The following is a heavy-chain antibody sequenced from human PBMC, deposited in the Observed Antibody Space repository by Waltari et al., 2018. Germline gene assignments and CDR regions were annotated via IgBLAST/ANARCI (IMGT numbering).Heavy chain of an antibody. CDR2: ISSGSSYI. V-gene: IGHV3-21*01. CDR3: ARDNDYYFDY. D-gene: IGHD2-21*02. Sequence: EVQLVGSGGGLVKPGGSLRLSCAASGFTFSSYTMNWVRQAPGKGLAWVSSISSGSSYIYYADSVKGRFTISRDNAKNSLYLQMNSLRAEDTAVYYCARDNDYYFDYWGQGTLVTVSS. CDR1: GFTFSSYT. J-gene: IGHJ4*02.